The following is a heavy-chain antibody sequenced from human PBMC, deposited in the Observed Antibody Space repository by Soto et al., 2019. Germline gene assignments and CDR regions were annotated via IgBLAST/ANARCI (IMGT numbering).Heavy chain of an antibody. Sequence: AASVKVSCKASGYTFTGHYIHWVRQAPEQGPEWMGEINPSGGSTSYAQKFQGRVTMTRDTSTSTVYMELSSLRSEDTDVYYCARTNSSSWGYWFDPWGQGTLVTVSS. CDR1: GYTFTGHY. CDR2: INPSGGST. CDR3: ARTNSSSWGYWFDP. J-gene: IGHJ5*02. D-gene: IGHD6-6*01. V-gene: IGHV1-46*01.